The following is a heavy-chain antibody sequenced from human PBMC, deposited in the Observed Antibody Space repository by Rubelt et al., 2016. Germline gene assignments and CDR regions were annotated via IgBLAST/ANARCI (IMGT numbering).Heavy chain of an antibody. CDR2: INSDGSST. Sequence: EVQLVESGGGLVQPGGSLRLSCAASGFTFSSYWMHWVRQAPGKGLVWVSRINSDGSSTSYADSVEGRFTISRDNSKNTLVLQMNSLRAEDTAVYYCAKAPGITGTAAWFDPWGQGTLVTVSS. D-gene: IGHD1-7*01. V-gene: IGHV3-74*01. J-gene: IGHJ5*02. CDR1: GFTFSSYW. CDR3: AKAPGITGTAAWFDP.